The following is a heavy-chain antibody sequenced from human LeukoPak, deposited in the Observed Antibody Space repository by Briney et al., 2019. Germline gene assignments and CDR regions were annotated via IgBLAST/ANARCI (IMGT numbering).Heavy chain of an antibody. D-gene: IGHD5-24*01. Sequence: GGSLRLSCAPSGFTFSSYGMHWVRQAPGKGLEWVAVISYDGSNKYYADSVKGRFTVSRDNSKNTLYLQMNSLRAEDTAVYYCAKEGRDGFNYDYWGQGTLVTVSS. CDR2: ISYDGSNK. CDR1: GFTFSSYG. V-gene: IGHV3-30*18. J-gene: IGHJ4*02. CDR3: AKEGRDGFNYDY.